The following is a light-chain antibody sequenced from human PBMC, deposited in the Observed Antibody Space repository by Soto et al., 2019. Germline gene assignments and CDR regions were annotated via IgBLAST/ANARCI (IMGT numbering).Light chain of an antibody. Sequence: QSVLTQPPSASGTPGQRVTISCSGSSSNIGINTVNWYQQLPGTAPKLLIYSNNRRPSGVPDRFSGSKSGTSASLAISGLQSEDEADYYCAAWDDSLNGPGAFGTGTKVTVL. CDR1: SSNIGINT. CDR2: SNN. CDR3: AAWDDSLNGPGA. J-gene: IGLJ1*01. V-gene: IGLV1-44*01.